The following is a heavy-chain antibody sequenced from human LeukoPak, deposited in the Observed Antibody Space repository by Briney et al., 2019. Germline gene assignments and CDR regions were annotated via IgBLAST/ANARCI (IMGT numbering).Heavy chain of an antibody. CDR1: GSSISSYYW. CDR3: ANRDFQH. Sequence: TLSLTCTVSGSSISSYYWSWIRQPPGKALEWLALIYWDDDKRYSPSLKSRLTITKDTSKNQVVLTMTNMDPVDTATYYCANRDFQHWGQGTLVTVSS. V-gene: IGHV2-5*08. CDR2: IYWDDDK. J-gene: IGHJ1*01.